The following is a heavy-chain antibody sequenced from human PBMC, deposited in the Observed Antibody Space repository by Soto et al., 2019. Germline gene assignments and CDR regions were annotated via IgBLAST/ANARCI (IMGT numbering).Heavy chain of an antibody. CDR2: LSHDGGET. CDR3: AKDYGGSGWYNYFDS. V-gene: IGHV3-30*18. Sequence: QVQLVESGGGVVQPGTSLRLSCAASGFTFNTHGMHWVRQAPGKGLEWVAMLSHDGGETFYRDSVKGRFTISRDVSKKTLYLQMNSLRLEDTALYYCAKDYGGSGWYNYFDSWGQGTLVTVSS. J-gene: IGHJ5*01. D-gene: IGHD6-19*01. CDR1: GFTFNTHG.